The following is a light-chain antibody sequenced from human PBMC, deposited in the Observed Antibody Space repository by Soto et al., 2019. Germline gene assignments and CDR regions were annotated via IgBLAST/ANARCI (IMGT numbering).Light chain of an antibody. CDR3: RQYLSWPLT. CDR2: GAS. Sequence: EIVMTQSPASLSVSPGERATLSCRASQNVNNNLAWYQQKPGQAPRLLIHGASTRASGIPGTFSGSGSGTEFTLSISSLQSEDFAVYYSRQYLSWPLTFGGGTKV. J-gene: IGKJ4*01. CDR1: QNVNNN. V-gene: IGKV3-15*01.